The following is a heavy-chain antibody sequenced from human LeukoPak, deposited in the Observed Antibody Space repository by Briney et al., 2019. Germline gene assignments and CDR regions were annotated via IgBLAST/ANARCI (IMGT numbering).Heavy chain of an antibody. Sequence: PGGSLRLSCAASKFSFSSYDMSYFRQAPGKGLEWVSAISGSGDTTFYADSVKGRFTISRDNSKNTLYLQMNSLINEDTAVYFCAKDLSGGYHSYYFDFWGQGTPVTVSS. V-gene: IGHV3-23*01. J-gene: IGHJ4*02. CDR3: AKDLSGGYHSYYFDF. CDR2: ISGSGDTT. CDR1: KFSFSSYD. D-gene: IGHD5-18*01.